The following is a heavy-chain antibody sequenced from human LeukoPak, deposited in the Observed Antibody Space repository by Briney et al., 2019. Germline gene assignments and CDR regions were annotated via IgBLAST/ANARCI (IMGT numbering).Heavy chain of an antibody. CDR3: ARLDYYDSSGPTDY. J-gene: IGHJ4*02. Sequence: GESLKISCKGSGYSFTSYWIGWARQMPGKGLEWMGIIYPGDSDTRYSPSFQGQVAISADKSISTAYLQWSSLKASDTAMYYCARLDYYDSSGPTDYWGQGTLVTVSS. V-gene: IGHV5-51*01. CDR2: IYPGDSDT. D-gene: IGHD3-22*01. CDR1: GYSFTSYW.